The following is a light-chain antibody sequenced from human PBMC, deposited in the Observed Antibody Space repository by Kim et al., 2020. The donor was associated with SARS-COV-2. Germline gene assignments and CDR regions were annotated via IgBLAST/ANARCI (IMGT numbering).Light chain of an antibody. V-gene: IGLV6-57*03. CDR3: QSYDSSNHVV. CDR2: EDN. J-gene: IGLJ2*01. CDR1: SGSIASNY. Sequence: KTVTISCTRSSGSIASNYGQWYQQRPGSAPTTVIYEDNQSPPGVPDRFSGSIDSSSNSASLTISGLKTEDEADYYCQSYDSSNHVVFGGGTQLTVL.